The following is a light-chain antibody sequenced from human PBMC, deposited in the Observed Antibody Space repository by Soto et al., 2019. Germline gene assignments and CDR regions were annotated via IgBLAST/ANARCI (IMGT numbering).Light chain of an antibody. J-gene: IGKJ1*01. CDR1: QTISYW. CDR2: QTS. CDR3: QQYSRYRT. Sequence: DIQLTQSPSTLSASVGDRVTITCRASQTISYWLAWYQQKPGKTPKLLIYQTSTLQDGVPSRFSGSGSGTEFTLTISSLKPDDSATYYCQQYSRYRTFGQGTKVDIK. V-gene: IGKV1-5*03.